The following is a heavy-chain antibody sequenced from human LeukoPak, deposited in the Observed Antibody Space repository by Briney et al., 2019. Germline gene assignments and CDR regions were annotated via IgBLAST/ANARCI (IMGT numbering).Heavy chain of an antibody. Sequence: GGSLRLSCAASGFTFSSYAMSWVRQAPEKGLEWVSTISGSGGSTYYADSVKGRFTISRDNSKNTLYLQMYSLRAEDTAVYYCANNGGVAVAGSFDYWGQGTLVTVSS. CDR1: GFTFSSYA. J-gene: IGHJ4*02. CDR2: ISGSGGST. CDR3: ANNGGVAVAGSFDY. V-gene: IGHV3-23*01. D-gene: IGHD6-19*01.